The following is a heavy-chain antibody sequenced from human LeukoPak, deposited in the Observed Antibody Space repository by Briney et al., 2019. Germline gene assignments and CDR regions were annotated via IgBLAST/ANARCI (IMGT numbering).Heavy chain of an antibody. J-gene: IGHJ6*02. Sequence: GGSLRLSCAASGFTFSSYAMHWVRQAPGKGLEWVAVISYDGSNKYYADSVKGRFTISRDNSKNTLYLQMNSLGAEDTAVYYCARQKYSSNMDVWGQGTTVTVSS. D-gene: IGHD6-13*01. CDR2: ISYDGSNK. V-gene: IGHV3-30-3*01. CDR3: ARQKYSSNMDV. CDR1: GFTFSSYA.